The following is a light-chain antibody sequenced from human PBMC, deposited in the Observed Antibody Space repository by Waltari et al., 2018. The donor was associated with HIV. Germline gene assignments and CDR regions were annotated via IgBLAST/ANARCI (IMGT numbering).Light chain of an antibody. CDR2: GAS. CDR3: QQYNNGPIT. V-gene: IGKV3-15*01. CDR1: QSVRSN. J-gene: IGKJ5*01. Sequence: MTLSPATLSLSPGERAALSCRASQSVRSNLVWYQQKPGQARRLLIYGASTRATGIPARCSGSGSGTEFTLTISSRQSEDFAVYYCQQYNNGPITFGQGTRLDIK.